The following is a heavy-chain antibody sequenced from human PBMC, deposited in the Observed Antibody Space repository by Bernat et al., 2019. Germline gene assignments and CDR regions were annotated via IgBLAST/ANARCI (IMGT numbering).Heavy chain of an antibody. CDR2: IIPIFGTA. CDR1: GGTFSSYA. CDR3: ARSLGDIVVVVAATYDAFDI. J-gene: IGHJ3*02. V-gene: IGHV1-69*06. Sequence: QVQLVQSGAEVKKPGSSVKVSCKASGGTFSSYAISWVRQAPGQGLEWMGGIIPIFGTANYAQKFQGRVTITRDTSASTAYMELSSLRSEDTAVYYCARSLGDIVVVVAATYDAFDIWGQGTMVTVSS. D-gene: IGHD2-15*01.